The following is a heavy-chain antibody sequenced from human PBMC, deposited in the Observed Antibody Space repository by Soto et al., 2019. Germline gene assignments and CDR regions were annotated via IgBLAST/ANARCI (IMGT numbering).Heavy chain of an antibody. Sequence: GGSLRLSCAASGFTFNNYGMTWVRQAPGKGLEWVSGTTVSGGETYYADSVKGRFTISRDNSKSTLLLQMNSLRAEDTAVYYCGKGGTGDVGDHWGQGTLVTVSS. CDR3: GKGGTGDVGDH. CDR1: GFTFNNYG. D-gene: IGHD1-26*01. J-gene: IGHJ4*02. CDR2: TTVSGGET. V-gene: IGHV3-23*01.